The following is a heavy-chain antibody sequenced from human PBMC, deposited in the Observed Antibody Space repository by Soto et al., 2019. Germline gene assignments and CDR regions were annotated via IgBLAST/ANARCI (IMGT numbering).Heavy chain of an antibody. CDR1: AGSSNSGDYY. Sequence: TQSVRSPGAAGSSNSGDYYWSWVSQPPGKGLEWIGYIYYRGSTYHNPSLKSRVTISVDTSKTPFSLKLTSVTAAETAVYYCVTTASQGAVAPHWSSRWGQRNPVPFS. CDR3: VTTASQGAVAPHWSSR. D-gene: IGHD2-21*02. CDR2: IYYRGST. J-gene: IGHJ5*02. V-gene: IGHV4-30-4*01.